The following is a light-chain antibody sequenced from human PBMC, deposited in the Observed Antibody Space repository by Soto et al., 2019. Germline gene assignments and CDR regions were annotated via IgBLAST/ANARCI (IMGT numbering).Light chain of an antibody. CDR1: QSVTSSS. Sequence: EIVLTQSPATLSLSPGESATLSCWASQSVTSSSLAWYQHKPGLAPRLRVYGTSSRATGVPDRFSGSGSGTDFTLTITRMEPEDFAFYYWHQCGSSPPYSFGQGTKLEI. CDR2: GTS. V-gene: IGKV3D-20*01. J-gene: IGKJ2*03. CDR3: HQCGSSPPYS.